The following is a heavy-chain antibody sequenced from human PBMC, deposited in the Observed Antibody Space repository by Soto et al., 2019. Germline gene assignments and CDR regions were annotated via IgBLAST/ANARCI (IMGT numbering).Heavy chain of an antibody. Sequence: GASVKVSCKVSGYTLTELSMHWVRQAPGKGLEWMGGFDPEDGETIYAQKFQGRVTMTEDTSTDTAYMELSSLRSEDTAVYYCATDSRITIFGEDTNDYWGQGTLVTVSS. CDR2: FDPEDGET. CDR1: GYTLTELS. V-gene: IGHV1-24*01. J-gene: IGHJ4*02. CDR3: ATDSRITIFGEDTNDY. D-gene: IGHD3-3*01.